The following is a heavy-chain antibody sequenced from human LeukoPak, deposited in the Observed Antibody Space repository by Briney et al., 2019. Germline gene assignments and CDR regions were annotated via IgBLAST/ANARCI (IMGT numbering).Heavy chain of an antibody. J-gene: IGHJ4*02. CDR3: ARRRSYYYALDY. D-gene: IGHD3-10*01. CDR2: INHSGST. V-gene: IGHV4-34*01. CDR1: GGSFSGYY. Sequence: SETLSLTCAVYGGSFSGYYWSWIRQPPGKGLEWIGEINHSGSTNYNPSLKSRVTISVDTSKNQFSLKLSSVTAADTAVYYCARRRSYYYALDYWGQGTLVTVSS.